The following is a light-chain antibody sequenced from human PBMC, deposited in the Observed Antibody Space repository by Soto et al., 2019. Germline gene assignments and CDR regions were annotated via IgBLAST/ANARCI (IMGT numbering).Light chain of an antibody. J-gene: IGLJ3*02. Sequence: QSVLTQSSSASASLGSSVKLTCTLSSGHSSYIIAWHQQQPGKAPRYLMKLEGSGSYNKGSGVPDRFSCSSSGADRYLTISNLHFEDEADYYCETWDSNTRVFGGGTQLTVL. CDR3: ETWDSNTRV. CDR1: SGHSSYI. CDR2: LEGSGSY. V-gene: IGLV4-60*02.